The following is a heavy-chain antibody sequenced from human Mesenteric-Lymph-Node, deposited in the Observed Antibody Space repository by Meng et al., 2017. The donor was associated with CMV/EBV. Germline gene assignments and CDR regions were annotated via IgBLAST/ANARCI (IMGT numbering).Heavy chain of an antibody. CDR1: GFTFSSYA. V-gene: IGHV3-53*01. CDR2: IYSGGNT. CDR3: ARGIAYQHYYDY. J-gene: IGHJ4*02. D-gene: IGHD2-2*01. Sequence: GESLKISCAASGFTFSSYAMSWVRQAPGKGLEWVSVIYSGGNTYYAGSVKGRFTISRDNSKNTLYLQMDSLRAEDTAMYYCARGIAYQHYYDYWGQGTLVTVSS.